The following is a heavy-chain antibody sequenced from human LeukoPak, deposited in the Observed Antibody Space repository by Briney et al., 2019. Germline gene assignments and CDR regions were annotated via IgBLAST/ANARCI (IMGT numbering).Heavy chain of an antibody. J-gene: IGHJ4*02. Sequence: PGGSLRLSCAVSGITLSNYGMTWVRQAPGKGLEWVAGISDSGGSTNYADSVKGRFTISRDNAKNTLYLQMNSLRDEDAAVYFCAKRGVVIRVILVGFHKEAYYFDSWGQGVLVTVSS. D-gene: IGHD3-22*01. CDR3: AKRGVVIRVILVGFHKEAYYFDS. CDR2: ISDSGGST. V-gene: IGHV3-23*01. CDR1: GITLSNYG.